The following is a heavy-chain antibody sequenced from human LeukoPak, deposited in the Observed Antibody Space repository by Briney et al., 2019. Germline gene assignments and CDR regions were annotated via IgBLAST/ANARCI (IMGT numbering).Heavy chain of an antibody. D-gene: IGHD3-3*01. CDR3: ARERGTVTIFGVVTYTPKNWFDP. V-gene: IGHV4-38-2*02. J-gene: IGHJ5*02. CDR1: GYSIATDYY. CDR2: IHHGGGA. Sequence: NSSETLSLTCTVSGYSIATDYYWAWIRQPPGRGLEWIGNIHHGGGAYYNPSLKSRVTISVDTSKNQFSLKLSSVTAADTAVYYCARERGTVTIFGVVTYTPKNWFDPWGQGTLVTVSS.